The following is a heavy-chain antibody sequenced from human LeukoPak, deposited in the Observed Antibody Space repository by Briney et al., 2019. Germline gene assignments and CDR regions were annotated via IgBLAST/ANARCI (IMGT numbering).Heavy chain of an antibody. CDR3: ARHSGGYDLDY. V-gene: IGHV5-10-1*01. Sequence: GESLKISCKGSGYRFTSYWITWVRQMPGKGLEWMGRIDPSYSYTNYSPSFQGHVTISVDKSSSTAYLQWSSLKASDTAMYYCARHSGGYDLDYWGQGTLVTVSA. CDR1: GYRFTSYW. CDR2: IDPSYSYT. D-gene: IGHD5-12*01. J-gene: IGHJ4*02.